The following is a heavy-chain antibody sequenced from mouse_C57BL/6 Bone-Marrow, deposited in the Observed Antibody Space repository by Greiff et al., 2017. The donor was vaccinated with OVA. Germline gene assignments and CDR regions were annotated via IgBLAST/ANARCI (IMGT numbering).Heavy chain of an antibody. J-gene: IGHJ2*01. Sequence: EVQLVESGGDLVKPGGSLKLSCAASGFTFSSYGMSWVRQTPDQRLEWVATISRGGSYTYYPDSVKGRFTITRDNAKNTLYLQMSSLKSEDTAMYYCARNGDDGSFFDYWGQGTTLTVSS. CDR1: GFTFSSYG. D-gene: IGHD1-1*01. CDR3: ARNGDDGSFFDY. CDR2: ISRGGSYT. V-gene: IGHV5-6*01.